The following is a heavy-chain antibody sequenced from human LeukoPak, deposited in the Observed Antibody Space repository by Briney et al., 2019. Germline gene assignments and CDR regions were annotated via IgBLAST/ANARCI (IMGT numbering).Heavy chain of an antibody. CDR3: AREDDYSDSSGYHLFDY. D-gene: IGHD3-22*01. V-gene: IGHV3-30*03. CDR1: GFIFSFYV. J-gene: IGHJ4*02. CDR2: ISYDGSHK. Sequence: PGGSLRLSCAASGFIFSFYVMHWVRQAPGKGLEWVALISYDGSHKCYADSVKGRFTISRDNSKNTRYLKMNSLRAEDTAVYFCAREDDYSDSSGYHLFDYWGQGTLVTVSS.